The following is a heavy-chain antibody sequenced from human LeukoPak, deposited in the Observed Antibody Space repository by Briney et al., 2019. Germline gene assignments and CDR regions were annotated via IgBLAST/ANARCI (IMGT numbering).Heavy chain of an antibody. CDR2: ISSSSSYT. CDR1: GFIFSGHN. J-gene: IGHJ3*02. CDR3: ARDRDGYKQGAFDI. Sequence: GGSLRLSCAASGFIFSGHNMNWVRQAPGKGLEWVSSISSSSSYTYYADSVQGRFTISRDNAKNSLYLQMNSLRAEDTAVYYCARDRDGYKQGAFDIWGQGTMVTVSS. V-gene: IGHV3-21*01. D-gene: IGHD5-24*01.